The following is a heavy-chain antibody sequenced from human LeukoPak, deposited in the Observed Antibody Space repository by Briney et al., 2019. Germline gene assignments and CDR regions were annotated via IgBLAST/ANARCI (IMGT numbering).Heavy chain of an antibody. D-gene: IGHD1-26*01. CDR3: ARAASGSYPGYFDY. V-gene: IGHV3-7*01. CDR1: GFTFSSYW. CDR2: INQDGSAK. J-gene: IGHJ4*02. Sequence: GGSLRLSCAAAGFTFSSYWMSWVRQAPGKGLEWVANINQDGSAKYSVDSVKGRFTISRDNAKNSLYLQMNSLRAEDTAVYYCARAASGSYPGYFDYWGQGTLVTVSS.